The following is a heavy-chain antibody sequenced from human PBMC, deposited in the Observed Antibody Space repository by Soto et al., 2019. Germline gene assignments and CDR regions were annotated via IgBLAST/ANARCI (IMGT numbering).Heavy chain of an antibody. V-gene: IGHV4-39*01. CDR2: IYYSGST. J-gene: IGHJ4*02. D-gene: IGHD3-9*01. CDR3: ATHFLLAADRMYHERSVNGY. Sequence: PSETLSLTCTVSGGSISSSSYYWGWIRQPPGKGLEWIGSIYYSGSTYYNPSLKSRVTISVDTSKNQFSLKLSSVTAADTAVYYCATHFLLAADRMYHERSVNGYWVQGTLATVSS. CDR1: GGSISSSSYY.